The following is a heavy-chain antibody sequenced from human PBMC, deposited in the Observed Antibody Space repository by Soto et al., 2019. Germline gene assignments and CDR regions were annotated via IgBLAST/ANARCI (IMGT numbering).Heavy chain of an antibody. D-gene: IGHD3-16*01. CDR2: IKTDGSVT. J-gene: IGHJ4*02. V-gene: IGHV3-74*01. CDR1: GFTFSTYW. Sequence: GGSVRLSXAASGFTFSTYWMHWVRQAPGKGLVWVSRIKTDGSVTTYADSVKGRFTISRDNAKNTLYLQMNTLRAEDTAVYYCARDLGGSHDYWGRGTLVTVSS. CDR3: ARDLGGSHDY.